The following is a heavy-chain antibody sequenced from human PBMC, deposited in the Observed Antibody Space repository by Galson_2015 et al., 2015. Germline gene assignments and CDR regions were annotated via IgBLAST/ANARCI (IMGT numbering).Heavy chain of an antibody. J-gene: IGHJ4*02. Sequence: SLRLSCAASAFTFSNYGMLWVRQAPGKGLEWVAVISYDGSNKFYADSVKGRFTISRDNSKNTLYLQMNSLRPEDTAVYYCARVGGDIAARTWGYFDYWGQGTLVTVSS. CDR2: ISYDGSNK. V-gene: IGHV3-30*03. CDR3: ARVGGDIAARTWGYFDY. D-gene: IGHD6-6*01. CDR1: AFTFSNYG.